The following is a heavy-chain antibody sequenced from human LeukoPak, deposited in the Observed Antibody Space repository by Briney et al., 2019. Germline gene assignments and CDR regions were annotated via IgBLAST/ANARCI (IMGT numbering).Heavy chain of an antibody. D-gene: IGHD5-18*01. CDR2: TSYDGTDK. CDR1: GFTFSSYA. Sequence: GGSLRLSCAASGFTFSSYAMHWVRQAPGKGLEWVAVTSYDGTDKYFADSLKGRFTISRDNAKNPLYLQMNSLRAEDTALYYCAKDNGGYGFHYFDYWGQGTLVTVSS. CDR3: AKDNGGYGFHYFDY. J-gene: IGHJ4*02. V-gene: IGHV3-30*18.